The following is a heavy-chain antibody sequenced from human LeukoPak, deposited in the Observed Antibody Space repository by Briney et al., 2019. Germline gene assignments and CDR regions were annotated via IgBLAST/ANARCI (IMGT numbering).Heavy chain of an antibody. D-gene: IGHD3-10*01. CDR3: ARDMYSMSSARGAY. CDR1: RFTFSDYW. Sequence: GGSLRLSCAASRFTFSDYWMHWVRQAPGKGLVWVARINGDGSSTTYVESVRGRFTISRDNAKKTLYLQMNSLRAEDAAVYYCARDMYSMSSARGAYWGQGTLVTVSS. V-gene: IGHV3-74*01. J-gene: IGHJ4*02. CDR2: INGDGSST.